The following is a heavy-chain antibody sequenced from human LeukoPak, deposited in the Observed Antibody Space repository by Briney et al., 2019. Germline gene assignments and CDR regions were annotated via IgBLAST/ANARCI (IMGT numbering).Heavy chain of an antibody. V-gene: IGHV3-43*01. CDR1: GFTFDDYI. CDR3: AKVGLLATIQGWYFDL. CDR2: ISWDGGST. D-gene: IGHD5-24*01. Sequence: GSLRLSCAASGFTFDDYIMHWVRQAPGKGLEWVSLISWDGGSTYYADSVKGRFTISRDNSKNSLYLQMNSLRTEDTALYYCAKVGLLATIQGWYFDLWGRGTLVTVSS. J-gene: IGHJ2*01.